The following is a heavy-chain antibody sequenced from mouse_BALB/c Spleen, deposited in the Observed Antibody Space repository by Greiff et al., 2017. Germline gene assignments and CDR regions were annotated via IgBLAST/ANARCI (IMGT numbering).Heavy chain of an antibody. CDR3: ARGDGYYGSSYAFDY. D-gene: IGHD1-1*01. CDR2: IYPGNVNT. CDR1: GYTFTSYY. J-gene: IGHJ2*01. Sequence: QVQLKQSGPELVKPGASVRLSCKASGYTFTSYYIHWVKQRPGQGLEWIGWIYPGNVNTKYNEKFKGKATLTADKSSSTTCMQLSSLTSEDSAVYFFARGDGYYGSSYAFDYWGQGTTLTVAS. V-gene: IGHV1S56*01.